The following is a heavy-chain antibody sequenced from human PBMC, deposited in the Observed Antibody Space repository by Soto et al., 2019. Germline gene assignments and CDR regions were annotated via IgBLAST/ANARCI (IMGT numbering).Heavy chain of an antibody. Sequence: EVQLVESGGGLVQPGGSLRLSCAASGFTVSSNYMSWVRQAPGKWLEWVSVIYSGGSTYYADSVKGRFTISRHNSKNTLYLQMNSLRAEDTAVYYCARDYGDYGYYGMDVWGQGTTVTVSS. CDR1: GFTVSSNY. CDR2: IYSGGST. D-gene: IGHD4-17*01. CDR3: ARDYGDYGYYGMDV. V-gene: IGHV3-53*04. J-gene: IGHJ6*02.